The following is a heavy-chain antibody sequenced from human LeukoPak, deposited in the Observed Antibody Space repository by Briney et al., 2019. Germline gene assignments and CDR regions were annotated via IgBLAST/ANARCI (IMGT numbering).Heavy chain of an antibody. Sequence: PSETLSLTCAVSGYSISSGCYWGWIRQPPGKGLEWIGSIYHSGSTYYNPSLKSRVTISVDTPKNQFSLKLSSVTAADTAVYYCARLSTVIIFDYWGQGTLVTVSS. CDR2: IYHSGST. CDR1: GYSISSGCY. CDR3: ARLSTVIIFDY. V-gene: IGHV4-38-2*01. J-gene: IGHJ4*02. D-gene: IGHD4-11*01.